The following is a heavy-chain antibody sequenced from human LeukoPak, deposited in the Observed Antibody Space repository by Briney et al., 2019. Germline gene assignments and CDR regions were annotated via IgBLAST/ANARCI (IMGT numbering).Heavy chain of an antibody. CDR2: IYYSGSA. CDR3: AREARRERDAFDI. D-gene: IGHD6-25*01. Sequence: SQTLSLTCTVSGGSISSGGYYWSWIRQHPGKGLEWIGYIYYSGSAYYNPSLKSLVTISVDTSKNQFSMKLSSVTAADTAVYYCAREARRERDAFDIWGQGTMVTVSS. J-gene: IGHJ3*02. CDR1: GGSISSGGYY. V-gene: IGHV4-31*01.